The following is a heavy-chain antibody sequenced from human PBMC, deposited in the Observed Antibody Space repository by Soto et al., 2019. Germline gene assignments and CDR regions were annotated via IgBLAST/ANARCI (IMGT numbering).Heavy chain of an antibody. CDR2: ISYDESKT. Sequence: QTGGSLRLSCAASGFTFSTYGLHWVRQAPGKGLEWVALISYDESKTYYAGSVKGRSTISRDNSKNTLYLQVNSLRAEDTAVYHCARDREKVLGILERRKYYNYYGMDVWGQGTTVTVSS. J-gene: IGHJ6*02. CDR3: ARDREKVLGILERRKYYNYYGMDV. D-gene: IGHD3-3*01. CDR1: GFTFSTYG. V-gene: IGHV3-30-3*01.